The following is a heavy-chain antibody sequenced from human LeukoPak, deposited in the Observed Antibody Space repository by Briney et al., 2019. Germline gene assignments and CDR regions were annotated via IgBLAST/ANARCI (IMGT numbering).Heavy chain of an antibody. V-gene: IGHV3-23*01. CDR1: GLTFSSYA. CDR3: AKVEWELLRLDHDAFDI. D-gene: IGHD1-26*01. J-gene: IGHJ3*02. Sequence: GGSLRLSWAASGLTFSSYAMSWVRQAPGKGLEWFSAFGGSGGSTYYADSVKGRFTISRDNSKNTLYLQMNSLRAEDTAVYYCAKVEWELLRLDHDAFDIWGQGTMVTVSS. CDR2: FGGSGGST.